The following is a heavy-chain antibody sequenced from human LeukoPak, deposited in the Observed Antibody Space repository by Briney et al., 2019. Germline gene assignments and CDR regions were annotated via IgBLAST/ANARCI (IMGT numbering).Heavy chain of an antibody. V-gene: IGHV1-69-2*01. CDR2: VDPEDGET. D-gene: IGHD3-3*01. J-gene: IGHJ4*02. Sequence: ATVKISCKASGYTFTDYYMHWVQQAPGKGLEWMGRVDPEDGETIYAEKFQGRVTITADTSTDTAYMELSSLRSEDTAVYYCATVSKVFFGVVISVDYWGQGTLVTVSS. CDR1: GYTFTDYY. CDR3: ATVSKVFFGVVISVDY.